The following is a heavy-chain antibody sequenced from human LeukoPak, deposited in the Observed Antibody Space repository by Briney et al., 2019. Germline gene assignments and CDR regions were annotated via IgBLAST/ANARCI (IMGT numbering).Heavy chain of an antibody. V-gene: IGHV3-30*02. CDR3: ARDYGGSSPFDY. D-gene: IGHD4-23*01. Sequence: PGGSLRLSCAASGFTFSSYGMHWVRQAPGKGLEWVAFIRYDGSNKYYADPVKGRFTISRDNAKNSLYLQMNSLRAEDTAVYYCARDYGGSSPFDYWGQGTLVTVSS. J-gene: IGHJ4*02. CDR2: IRYDGSNK. CDR1: GFTFSSYG.